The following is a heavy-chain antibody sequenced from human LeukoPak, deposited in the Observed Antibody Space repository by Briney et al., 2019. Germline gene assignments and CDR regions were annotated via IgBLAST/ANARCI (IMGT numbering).Heavy chain of an antibody. Sequence: GGSLRLSRAASGFTFSDYYMSWIRQAPGKGLEWVSSITISGSSTYNADSVKGRFTISRDNAKNSLYLQMNSLRAEDTAVYYCARGSVVAANFDFWGQGTLVTVSS. CDR2: ITISGSST. CDR1: GFTFSDYY. CDR3: ARGSVVAANFDF. V-gene: IGHV3-11*01. D-gene: IGHD2-15*01. J-gene: IGHJ4*02.